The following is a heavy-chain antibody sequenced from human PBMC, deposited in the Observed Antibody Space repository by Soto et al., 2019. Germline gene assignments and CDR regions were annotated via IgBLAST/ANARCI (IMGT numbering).Heavy chain of an antibody. CDR3: ARLDYDSSGYYSDY. J-gene: IGHJ4*02. D-gene: IGHD3-22*01. Sequence: SETLSLTCTVSGGSISSSSYYWGWIRQPPGKGLEWIGSIYYSGSTYYNPSLKSRVTISVDTSKNQFSLKLSSVTAEDPAVYYCARLDYDSSGYYSDYWGQGTLVTVSS. CDR1: GGSISSSSYY. V-gene: IGHV4-39*01. CDR2: IYYSGST.